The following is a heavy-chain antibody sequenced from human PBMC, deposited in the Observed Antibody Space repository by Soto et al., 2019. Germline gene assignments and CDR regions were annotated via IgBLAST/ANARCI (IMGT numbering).Heavy chain of an antibody. J-gene: IGHJ4*02. CDR1: GYTFTGYY. Sequence: ASVKVSCKASGYTFTGYYMHWVRQAPGQGLEWMGWINPNSGGTNYAQKFQGWVTMTRDTSISTAYMELSRLRSDDTAVYYCARDPGTSRGYSSSSWFDYWGQGTLVTVSS. CDR2: INPNSGGT. D-gene: IGHD6-6*01. CDR3: ARDPGTSRGYSSSSWFDY. V-gene: IGHV1-2*04.